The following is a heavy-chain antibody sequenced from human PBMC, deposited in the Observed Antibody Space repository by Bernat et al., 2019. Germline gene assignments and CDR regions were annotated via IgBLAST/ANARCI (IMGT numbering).Heavy chain of an antibody. D-gene: IGHD2-15*01. CDR1: SGSISSSSYY. J-gene: IGHJ3*02. CDR2: IYYSGT. CDR3: ARLTGGRPFDI. Sequence: QLQLQESGPGLVKSSETLSLTCTVSSGSISSSSYYWGWIRQPPGKGLEWIGSIYYSGTYYNPSLKSRVTISVDTSKNQFTLKLRSVTAADTAVYYCARLTGGRPFDIWGQGTMVTVSS. V-gene: IGHV4-39*01.